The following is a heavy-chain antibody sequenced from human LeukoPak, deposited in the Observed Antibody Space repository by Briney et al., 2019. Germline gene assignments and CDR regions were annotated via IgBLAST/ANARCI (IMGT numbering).Heavy chain of an antibody. V-gene: IGHV3-64*02. D-gene: IGHD2/OR15-2a*01. Sequence: GGSLRLSCAASGFTFSGFSMHWISQAPGRGLEYVSAINGNGDKTFYTDSVRGRFTIFRDNSKNTLFLQMGSLRGEDTALYFCARIGMENFYDLWGQGTLVTVSS. J-gene: IGHJ5*02. CDR2: INGNGDKT. CDR3: ARIGMENFYDL. CDR1: GFTFSGFS.